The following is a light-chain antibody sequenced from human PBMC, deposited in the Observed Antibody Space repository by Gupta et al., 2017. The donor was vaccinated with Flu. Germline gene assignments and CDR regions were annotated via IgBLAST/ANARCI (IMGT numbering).Light chain of an antibody. CDR1: QSVSSN. CDR3: QNDNTLST. Sequence: SPTTLSLSPGDRATRSCRASQSVSSNLSWYQQTPGQAPMLLFYGASTRATVIAAMFSGSGSGTDFPLTISRLQSEDFAVYYCQNDNTLSTFGGGTKVEI. V-gene: IGKV3-15*01. J-gene: IGKJ4*01. CDR2: GAS.